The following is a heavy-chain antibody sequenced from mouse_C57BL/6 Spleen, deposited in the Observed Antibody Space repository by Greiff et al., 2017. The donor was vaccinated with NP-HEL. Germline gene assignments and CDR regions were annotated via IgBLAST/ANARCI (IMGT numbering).Heavy chain of an antibody. Sequence: VKLQQPGAELVKPGASVKLSCKASGYTFTSYWMHWVKQRPGQGLEWIGMIHPNSGSTNYNEKFKSKATLTVDKSSSTAYMQLSSLTSEDSAVYYCARWDNDYDYFDYWGQGTTLTVSS. J-gene: IGHJ2*01. V-gene: IGHV1-64*01. CDR2: IHPNSGST. CDR1: GYTFTSYW. CDR3: ARWDNDYDYFDY. D-gene: IGHD2-4*01.